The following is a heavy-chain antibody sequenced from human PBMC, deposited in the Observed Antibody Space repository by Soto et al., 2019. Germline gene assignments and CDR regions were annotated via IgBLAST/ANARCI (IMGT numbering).Heavy chain of an antibody. CDR3: ARDRVTMVRGTRNWFDP. V-gene: IGHV1-46*03. CDR2: INPSGGST. D-gene: IGHD3-10*01. CDR1: GYTFTSYY. Sequence: GASVKVSFKASGYTFTSYYMHWVRQAPGQGLEWMGIINPSGGSTSYAQKFQGRVTMTRDTSTSTVYMELSSLRSEDTAVYYCARDRVTMVRGTRNWFDPWGQGTLVTVSS. J-gene: IGHJ5*02.